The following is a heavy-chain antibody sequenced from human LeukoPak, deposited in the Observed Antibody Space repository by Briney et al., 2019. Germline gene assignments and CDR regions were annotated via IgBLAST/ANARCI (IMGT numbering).Heavy chain of an antibody. Sequence: GEPLKISCKGSGYSFTSYWIGWVGKIPGKGLDWLGMIYQGDSTLRYSPSLKGRVTISADKSISTAYPQWSSRKASDTAMYYCARQIAAVDDAFDIWGQGTMVTVSS. D-gene: IGHD6-13*01. V-gene: IGHV5-51*01. CDR1: GYSFTSYW. J-gene: IGHJ3*02. CDR2: IYQGDSTL. CDR3: ARQIAAVDDAFDI.